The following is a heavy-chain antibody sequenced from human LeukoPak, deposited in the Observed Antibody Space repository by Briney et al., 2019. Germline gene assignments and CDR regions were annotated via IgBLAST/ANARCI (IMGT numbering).Heavy chain of an antibody. D-gene: IGHD6-19*01. CDR2: INPSGGST. Sequence: ASVKLSCKASGYTFTSDYMQWVRHVPEQGLEWMGIINPSGGSTSYAQKFQGRATMTRDTSTSTVYMELSSLRSEDTAVYYCARDSRIPGIAVAGGIDYWGQGTLVTVSS. V-gene: IGHV1-46*01. J-gene: IGHJ4*02. CDR3: ARDSRIPGIAVAGGIDY. CDR1: GYTFTSDY.